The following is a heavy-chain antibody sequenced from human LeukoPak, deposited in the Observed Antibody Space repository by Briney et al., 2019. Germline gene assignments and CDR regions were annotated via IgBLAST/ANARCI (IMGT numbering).Heavy chain of an antibody. J-gene: IGHJ4*02. CDR1: GFTFSTYN. CDR2: ISTHGGTT. Sequence: GGSLRLSCAASGFTFSTYNMHWVCQAPGKGLECVSAISTHGGTTYYANSVKGRFTISRDNSKNTLYLQMGSLRPEDMAVYYCARRGDGYNYDYWGQGTLVTVSS. CDR3: ARRGDGYNYDY. V-gene: IGHV3-64*01. D-gene: IGHD5-24*01.